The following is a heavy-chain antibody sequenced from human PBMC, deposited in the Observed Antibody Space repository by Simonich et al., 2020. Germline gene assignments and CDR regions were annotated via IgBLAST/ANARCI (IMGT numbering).Heavy chain of an antibody. CDR3: ARVRFEAFDI. Sequence: QVQLVQSGAEVKKPGASVKVSCKASGYTFTGYYMHWVRQAPGQGLEWMGWINPNSGGTNYAQKVQGRGTMTRDTSISTAYMELSRLRSDDTAVYYCARVRFEAFDIWGQGTMVTVSS. CDR2: INPNSGGT. V-gene: IGHV1-2*02. CDR1: GYTFTGYY. J-gene: IGHJ3*02.